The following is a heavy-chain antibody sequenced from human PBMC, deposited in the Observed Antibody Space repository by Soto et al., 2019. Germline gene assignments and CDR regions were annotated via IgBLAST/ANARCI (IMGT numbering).Heavy chain of an antibody. CDR1: GGSISSYY. J-gene: IGHJ4*02. V-gene: IGHV4-59*01. D-gene: IGHD5-12*01. CDR3: ARGVIGYSGYYFLDY. Sequence: PSETLSLTCTVSGGSISSYYWSWIRQPPGKGLEWIGYIYYSGSTNYNPSLKSRVTISVDTSKNQFSLKLSSVTAADTAVYYCARGVIGYSGYYFLDYWGQGTLVTVSS. CDR2: IYYSGST.